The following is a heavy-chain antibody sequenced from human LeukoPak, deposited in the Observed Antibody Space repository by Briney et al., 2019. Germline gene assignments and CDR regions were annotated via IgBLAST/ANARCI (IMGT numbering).Heavy chain of an antibody. CDR2: INHSGST. V-gene: IGHV4-39*07. D-gene: IGHD2-15*01. CDR3: ARGPDIVVVVAATGLDY. Sequence: SETLSLTCAVSGGSISSSSYYWGWIRQPPGKGLEWIGEINHSGSTNYNPSLKSRVTISVDTSKNQFSLKLSSVTAADTAVYYCARGPDIVVVVAATGLDYWGQGTLVTVSS. CDR1: GGSISSSSYY. J-gene: IGHJ4*02.